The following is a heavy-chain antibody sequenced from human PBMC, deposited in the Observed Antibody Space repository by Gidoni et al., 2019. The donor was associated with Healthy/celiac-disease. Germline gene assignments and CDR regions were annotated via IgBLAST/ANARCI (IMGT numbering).Heavy chain of an antibody. CDR1: GFTFSSYG. D-gene: IGHD2-15*01. J-gene: IGHJ6*02. CDR2: ISYDVSNK. CDR3: AKGPVVTRRYYYYGMDV. Sequence: QVQLVESGGGVVRPGRSLRLSCAASGFTFSSYGMHWVRQAPGKGLEWVAVISYDVSNKYYADSVKGRFTISRDNSKNTLYLQMNSLRAEDTAVYYCAKGPVVTRRYYYYGMDVWGQGTTVTVSS. V-gene: IGHV3-30*18.